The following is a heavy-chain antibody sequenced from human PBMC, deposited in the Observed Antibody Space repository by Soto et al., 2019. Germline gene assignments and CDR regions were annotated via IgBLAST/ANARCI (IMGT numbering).Heavy chain of an antibody. CDR1: GFTFSSYS. CDR2: ISSSSSTI. Sequence: GGSLRLSCAASGFTFSSYSMNWVRQAPGKGLEWVSYISSSSSTIYYADSVKGRFTISRDNAKNSLYLQMNSLRDEDTAVYYCARESGLQYPRGPNYYYYGMDVWGQGTTVTVSS. J-gene: IGHJ6*02. CDR3: ARESGLQYPRGPNYYYYGMDV. D-gene: IGHD4-4*01. V-gene: IGHV3-48*02.